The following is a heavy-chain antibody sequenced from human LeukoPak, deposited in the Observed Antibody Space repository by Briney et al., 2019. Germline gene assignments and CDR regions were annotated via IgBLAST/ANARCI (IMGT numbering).Heavy chain of an antibody. CDR2: IYYSGST. CDR1: GGSISSSSYY. V-gene: IGHV4-39*01. J-gene: IGHJ4*02. D-gene: IGHD3-3*01. Sequence: SETLSLTCTVSGGSISSSSYYWGWIRQPPGKGLEWIGSIYYSGSTYYNPSLKSRVTISVDTSKNQFSLKLSSVTAADTAVYHCARLKIRDGAYYYDFWSGYHYYFDYWGQGTLVTVSS. CDR3: ARLKIRDGAYYYDFWSGYHYYFDY.